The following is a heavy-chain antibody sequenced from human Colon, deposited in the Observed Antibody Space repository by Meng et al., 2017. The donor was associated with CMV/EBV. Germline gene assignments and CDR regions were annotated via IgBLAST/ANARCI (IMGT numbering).Heavy chain of an antibody. CDR1: GGSFINNSYF. CDR3: ARVVLNFFDH. CDR2: VYHSGST. J-gene: IGHJ4*02. Sequence: QLQLQESGPGLVKPSETLSLTCTVSGGSFINNSYFWGWIRQPPGKGLEYIGSVYHSGSTYYNPSLKSRVTISVDTSKNQFSLKLSSVTAADTAMHYCARVVLNFFDHWGQGTLVTVSS. V-gene: IGHV4-39*07.